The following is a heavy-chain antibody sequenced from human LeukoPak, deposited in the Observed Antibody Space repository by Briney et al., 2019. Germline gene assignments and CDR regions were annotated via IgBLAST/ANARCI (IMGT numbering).Heavy chain of an antibody. Sequence: GGSLRLSCAASGFIFSSYWMSWLRQAPGKGLEGVDNIKKDGGETYYMESVKGRFTISRDNARNSLYLQMNSLTVEDTAVYYCARDMGWQQFDQWGQGTLVTVSS. CDR3: ARDMGWQQFDQ. CDR2: IKKDGGET. D-gene: IGHD5-24*01. CDR1: GFIFSSYW. V-gene: IGHV3-7*01. J-gene: IGHJ4*02.